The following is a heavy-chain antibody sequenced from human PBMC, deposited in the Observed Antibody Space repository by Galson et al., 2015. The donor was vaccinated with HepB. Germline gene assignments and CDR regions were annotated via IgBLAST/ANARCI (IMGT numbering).Heavy chain of an antibody. CDR1: GFTFDDYA. CDR2: ISWNSGSI. Sequence: SLRLSCAASGFTFDDYAMHWVRQAPGKGLEWVSGISWNSGSIGYADSVKGRFTISRDNAKNSLYLQMNSLRAEDTALYYCAKGSKDIIFRVLDYWGQGTLVTVSS. CDR3: AKGSKDIIFRVLDY. V-gene: IGHV3-9*01. J-gene: IGHJ4*02. D-gene: IGHD2-15*01.